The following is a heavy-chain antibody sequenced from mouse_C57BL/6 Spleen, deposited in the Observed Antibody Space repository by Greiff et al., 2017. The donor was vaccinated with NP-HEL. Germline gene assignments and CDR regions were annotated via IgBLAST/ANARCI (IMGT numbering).Heavy chain of an antibody. CDR2: IYPSDSET. CDR1: GYTFTSYW. Sequence: QVQLQQPGAELVRPGSSVKLSCKASGYTFTSYWMDWVKQRPGQGLEWIGNIYPSDSETHYNQKFKDKATLTVDKSSSTAYMQLSSLTSEDSAVYYCARVNYYYAMGCWGQGTSVTVSS. J-gene: IGHJ4*01. CDR3: ARVNYYYAMGC. V-gene: IGHV1-61*01.